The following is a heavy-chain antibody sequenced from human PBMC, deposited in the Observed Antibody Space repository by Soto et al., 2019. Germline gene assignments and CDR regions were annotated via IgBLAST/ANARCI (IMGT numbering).Heavy chain of an antibody. D-gene: IGHD1-26*01. CDR2: IYTSGST. J-gene: IGHJ4*02. CDR1: GDSMTKYY. Sequence: KTSETLSLTCTVSGDSMTKYYWSWIRQSAGKGLEWIGRIYTSGSTNYNPSIKSRVTMSIDTSNKHFSLSLKSVTAADTAVYYCARTVGAAYYFDFWGQGALVTVSS. V-gene: IGHV4-4*07. CDR3: ARTVGAAYYFDF.